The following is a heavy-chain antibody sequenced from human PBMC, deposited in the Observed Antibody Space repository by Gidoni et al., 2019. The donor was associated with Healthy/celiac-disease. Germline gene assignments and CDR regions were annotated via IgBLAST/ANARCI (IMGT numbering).Heavy chain of an antibody. CDR3: ARDKGCSSTSCYSHYYGMDV. Sequence: QVQLVQSGAEVKKPGASVKVSCRASGYTFNGYSMHWVRQAPGQGLEWMGWISPNSGGTNYAQKFQGRVTMTRDTSISLAYMELSRLRSDDTAVYYCARDKGCSSTSCYSHYYGMDVWGQGTTVTVSS. J-gene: IGHJ6*02. D-gene: IGHD2-2*01. CDR2: ISPNSGGT. CDR1: GYTFNGYS. V-gene: IGHV1-2*02.